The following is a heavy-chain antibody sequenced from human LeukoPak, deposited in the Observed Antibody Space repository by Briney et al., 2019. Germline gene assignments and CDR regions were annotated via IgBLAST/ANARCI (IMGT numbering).Heavy chain of an antibody. CDR3: ARVFGKRGGPTDN. CDR1: GFTFSSYA. D-gene: IGHD3-10*01. V-gene: IGHV3-23*01. Sequence: GGSLRLSCAASGFTFSSYAMSWVRQAPGKGLEWVSTIGGSGGRTYYADSVKGRFTISRDNSKNTLYLQMNSLRAEDTAVYYCARVFGKRGGPTDNWGQGPWSPSPQ. CDR2: IGGSGGRT. J-gene: IGHJ4*02.